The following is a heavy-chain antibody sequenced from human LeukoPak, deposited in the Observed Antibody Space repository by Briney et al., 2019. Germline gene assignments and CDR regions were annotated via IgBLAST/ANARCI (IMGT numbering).Heavy chain of an antibody. CDR3: ARSPTSSSWYTNYYYYMDV. CDR2: IGTAGDT. D-gene: IGHD6-13*01. V-gene: IGHV3-13*01. Sequence: GGPLRLSCAASGFTFSSYDMHWVRQATGKGLEWVSAIGTAGDTYYPGSVKGRFTISRENAKNSLYLQMNSLRAGDTAVYYCARSPTSSSWYTNYYYYMDVWGKGTTVTVSS. J-gene: IGHJ6*03. CDR1: GFTFSSYD.